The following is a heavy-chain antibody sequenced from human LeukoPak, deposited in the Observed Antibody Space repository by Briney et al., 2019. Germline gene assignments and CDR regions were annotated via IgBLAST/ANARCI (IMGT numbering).Heavy chain of an antibody. V-gene: IGHV4-34*01. J-gene: IGHJ4*02. CDR1: GGSLSGYY. Sequence: SETLSLTCAVYGGSLSGYYWSWIRQPPGKGLEWIGEINHSGSTNYNPSLKSRVTISVDTSKNQLSLKLSSMTAADTAVYYCARDGAYGSGSFLSFFDYWGQGTLVTVSS. CDR2: INHSGST. CDR3: ARDGAYGSGSFLSFFDY. D-gene: IGHD3-10*01.